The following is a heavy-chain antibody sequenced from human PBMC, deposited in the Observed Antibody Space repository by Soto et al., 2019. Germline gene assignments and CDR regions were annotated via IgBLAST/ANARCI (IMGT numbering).Heavy chain of an antibody. V-gene: IGHV3-7*03. Sequence: GGSLRLSGAASGLTFRNYWMTWVLQAPGKGLEWVANIIKDGSDKSYVESVKGRFTISRDNAKNSLYLEINSLRVEDTAVYYSARDWGGLGYWGQGTLVTVSS. CDR1: GLTFRNYW. D-gene: IGHD3-10*01. J-gene: IGHJ4*02. CDR2: IIKDGSDK. CDR3: ARDWGGLGY.